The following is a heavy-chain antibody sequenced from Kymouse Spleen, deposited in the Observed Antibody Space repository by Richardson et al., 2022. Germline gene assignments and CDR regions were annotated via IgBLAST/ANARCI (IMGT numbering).Heavy chain of an antibody. CDR2: ISWNSGSI. CDR1: GFTFDDYA. J-gene: IGHJ4*02. D-gene: IGHD1-7*01. CDR3: AKDGGGTTYYFDY. Sequence: EVQLVESGGGLVQPGRSLRLSCAASGFTFDDYAMHWVRQAPGKGLEWVSGISWNSGSIGYADSVKGRFTISRDNAKNSLYLQMNSLRAEDTALYYCAKDGGGTTYYFDYWGQGTLVTVSS. V-gene: IGHV3-9*01.